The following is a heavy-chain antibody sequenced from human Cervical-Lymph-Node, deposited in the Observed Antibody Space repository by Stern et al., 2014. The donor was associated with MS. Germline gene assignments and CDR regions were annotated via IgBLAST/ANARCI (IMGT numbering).Heavy chain of an antibody. CDR3: AKGLFHGDYVSYY. J-gene: IGHJ4*02. Sequence: EVQLVESGGGLVQPGGSLRLSCAASGLTLSSHSMSWVRQAPGKGLEWVSAISGSGGGTHYADSVKGRFTVSRDNSKNTMYLQMNSLTAEDTAVYYCAKGLFHGDYVSYYWGQGTLVTVSS. V-gene: IGHV3-23*04. CDR1: GLTLSSHS. D-gene: IGHD4-17*01. CDR2: ISGSGGGT.